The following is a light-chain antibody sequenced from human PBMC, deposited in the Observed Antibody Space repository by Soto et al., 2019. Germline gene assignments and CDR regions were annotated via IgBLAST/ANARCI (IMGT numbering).Light chain of an antibody. CDR2: AAS. CDR1: QGISSY. Sequence: AIRMTQSPSSFSASTGDRVTITCRASQGISSYLAWYQQKPGKAPKLLIYAASTLQSGVPSRFSCGRSGPDFTRTISCLQPEDFDTYYCQQYYSYPWTFGQGTKVEIK. CDR3: QQYYSYPWT. J-gene: IGKJ1*01. V-gene: IGKV1-8*01.